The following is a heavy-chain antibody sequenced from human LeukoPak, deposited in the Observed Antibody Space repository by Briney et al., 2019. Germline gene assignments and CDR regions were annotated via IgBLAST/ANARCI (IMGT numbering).Heavy chain of an antibody. Sequence: PSETLPLTCTVSGGSISSGGYYWSWIRQHPGKGLEWIGYIYYSGSTYYNPSLKSRVTISVDTSKNQFSLKLSSVTAADTAVYYCTRDRIPRHWYFDLWGRGTLVTVSS. D-gene: IGHD2-2*02. CDR1: GGSISSGGYY. V-gene: IGHV4-31*03. CDR2: IYYSGST. CDR3: TRDRIPRHWYFDL. J-gene: IGHJ2*01.